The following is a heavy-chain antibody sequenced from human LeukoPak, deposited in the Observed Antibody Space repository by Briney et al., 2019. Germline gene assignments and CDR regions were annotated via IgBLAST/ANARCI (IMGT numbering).Heavy chain of an antibody. Sequence: GGSLRLSCAASGFTFRNYWLSWVRQAPGKGLEWVANIKFDGIEKYYVDSVKGRFTVSRDNAKSSLCLQMNSLRPEDTAVYYCTCDLDRSNGLWGQGTMVTVSS. D-gene: IGHD2-8*01. CDR1: GFTFRNYW. J-gene: IGHJ3*01. V-gene: IGHV3-7*01. CDR3: TCDLDRSNGL. CDR2: IKFDGIEK.